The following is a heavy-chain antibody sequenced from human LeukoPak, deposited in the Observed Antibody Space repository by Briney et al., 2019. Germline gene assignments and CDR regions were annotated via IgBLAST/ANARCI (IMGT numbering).Heavy chain of an antibody. Sequence: SQTLSLTCAISGDSFSSNSAAWNWIRQSPSGGLEWLGRTYYRSKWYYDYAVSVTSRITINPDTSKNQFSLHLNSVTPEDTAVYYCAREGSSSFDYWGQGTLVTVSS. CDR3: AREGSSSFDY. J-gene: IGHJ4*02. V-gene: IGHV6-1*01. CDR2: TYYRSKWYY. CDR1: GDSFSSNSAA. D-gene: IGHD3-10*01.